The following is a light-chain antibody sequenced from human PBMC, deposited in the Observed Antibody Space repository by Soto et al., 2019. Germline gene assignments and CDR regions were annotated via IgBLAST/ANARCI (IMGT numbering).Light chain of an antibody. CDR2: GAS. J-gene: IGKJ1*01. CDR1: QSVSSSY. Sequence: EIVSTQSPGTLSLSPGERATLSCRASQSVSSSYLAWYQQKHGQAPRLLIYGASSRATGIPDRFSGTGPGTDFTLTISRLGPEDFAVYYCQQYGSSPWTFGQGTKVEIK. CDR3: QQYGSSPWT. V-gene: IGKV3-20*01.